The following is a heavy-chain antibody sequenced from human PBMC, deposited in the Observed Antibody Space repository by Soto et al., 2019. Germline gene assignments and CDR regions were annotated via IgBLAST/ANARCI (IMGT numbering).Heavy chain of an antibody. Sequence: PGGSLKLSCAASGFTFSYYTMNWVRQAPGKGLEWVSYISTGSSTIYYADSVKGRFTISRDNAKNSLYLQMNSLRDEDTAVYYCARDQSLDIWGQGTMVTVSS. V-gene: IGHV3-48*02. CDR2: ISTGSSTI. CDR3: ARDQSLDI. CDR1: GFTFSYYT. J-gene: IGHJ3*02.